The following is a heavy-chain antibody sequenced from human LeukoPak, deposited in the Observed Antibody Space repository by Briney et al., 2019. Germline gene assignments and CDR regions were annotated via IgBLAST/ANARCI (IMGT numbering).Heavy chain of an antibody. V-gene: IGHV3-7*01. CDR2: IKLDGSEK. Sequence: GGSLRLSCVASGFTFGKYWMSWVRQAPGKGLEWVANIKLDGSEKNYVDSVKGRFTISRDNAKNSLGLQIDSPRVEDTAVYYCARGPGDFDASDIWGQGTKVTVSS. D-gene: IGHD3-16*01. CDR3: ARGPGDFDASDI. CDR1: GFTFGKYW. J-gene: IGHJ3*02.